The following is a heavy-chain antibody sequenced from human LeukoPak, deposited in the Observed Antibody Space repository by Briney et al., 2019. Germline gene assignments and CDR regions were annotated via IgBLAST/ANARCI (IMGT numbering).Heavy chain of an antibody. CDR2: IKQDGSQK. J-gene: IGHJ4*02. V-gene: IGHV3-7*01. CDR1: GFTFSSYW. CDR3: ARGVPYASWSGPHYSDY. Sequence: AGGSLRLSCAASGFTFSSYWMSWVRQAPGKGLEWVANIKQDGSQKYYVGSVKGRFSISRDNAKKSLYLQMNSLRAEDTAVYYCARGVPYASWSGPHYSDYWGQGTLVTVSS. D-gene: IGHD3-3*01.